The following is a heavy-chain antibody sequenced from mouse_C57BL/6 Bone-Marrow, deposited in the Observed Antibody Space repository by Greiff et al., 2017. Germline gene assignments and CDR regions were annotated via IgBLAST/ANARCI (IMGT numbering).Heavy chain of an antibody. CDR3: ARPNYYYGRGGAMDY. CDR1: GFTFSDYG. D-gene: IGHD1-1*01. J-gene: IGHJ4*01. V-gene: IGHV5-15*01. Sequence: EVQLVESGGGLVQPGGSLKLSCAASGFTFSDYGMAWVRQAPRKGPEWVAFISNLAYSIYYADTVTGRLTISRENAKNTLYLEMSSLRSEDTAMYYCARPNYYYGRGGAMDYWGQGTSVTVSS. CDR2: ISNLAYSI.